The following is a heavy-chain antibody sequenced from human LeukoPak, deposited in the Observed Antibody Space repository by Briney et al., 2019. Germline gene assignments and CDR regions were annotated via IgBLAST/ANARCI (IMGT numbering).Heavy chain of an antibody. CDR3: ARHRRMVRGVTPHYYYMDV. Sequence: SETLSLTCAVYGGSFSGYYWSWIRQPPGKGLEWIGEINHSGSTNYNPSLKSRVTISVDTSKNQFSLKLSSVTAADTAVYYCARHRRMVRGVTPHYYYMDVWGKGTTVTTSS. CDR1: GGSFSGYY. D-gene: IGHD3-10*01. CDR2: INHSGST. J-gene: IGHJ6*03. V-gene: IGHV4-34*01.